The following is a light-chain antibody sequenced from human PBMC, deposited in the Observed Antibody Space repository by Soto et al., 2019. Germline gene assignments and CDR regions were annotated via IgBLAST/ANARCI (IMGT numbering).Light chain of an antibody. CDR2: DAS. V-gene: IGKV3-11*01. CDR3: QQRSNWPPWS. CDR1: QSVSSY. J-gene: IGKJ1*01. Sequence: EIVLTQSPATLSLSPGDRATLSCRASQSVSSYLAWYQQQPGQAPRLLIYDASNRANGIPARFSGSGSGTDVTLTISCLEPEDFAVYYCQQRSNWPPWSFGQGTKVEIK.